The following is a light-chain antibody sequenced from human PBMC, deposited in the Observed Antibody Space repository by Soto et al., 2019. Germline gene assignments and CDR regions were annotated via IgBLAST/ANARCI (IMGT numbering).Light chain of an antibody. CDR3: QQYGSSPRT. CDR1: QSLSSSY. V-gene: IGKV3-20*01. Sequence: EIVLTQSPGTLSLSPGERATLSCRASQSLSSSYLAWYQQKPGQAPRLLIYRASERATGIPDRFSGSGSGTDFTLTISRLEPEDFAVYYCQQYGSSPRTFGQGTKVEIK. CDR2: RAS. J-gene: IGKJ1*01.